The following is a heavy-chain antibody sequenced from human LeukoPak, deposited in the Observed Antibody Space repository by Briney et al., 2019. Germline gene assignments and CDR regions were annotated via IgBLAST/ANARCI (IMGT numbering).Heavy chain of an antibody. D-gene: IGHD3-10*01. J-gene: IGHJ6*02. CDR1: GYSFTSYW. CDR3: GRSGHYGTDV. CDR2: IYAGGSDT. V-gene: IGHV5-51*01. Sequence: GEPLKISCTGSGYSFTSYWNAWVRQMPGKGLEWMGIIYAGGSDTRYSPSFQGQVSISVDKSINTAYLQWRSLKASDTAMYYCGRSGHYGTDVWGQGTTVTVSS.